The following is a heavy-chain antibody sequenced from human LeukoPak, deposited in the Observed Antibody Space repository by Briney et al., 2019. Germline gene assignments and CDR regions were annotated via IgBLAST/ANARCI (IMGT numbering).Heavy chain of an antibody. CDR3: ARQKRYFWNCDY. V-gene: IGHV4-59*01. Sequence: SETLSLTCILSGDSPTDYYWSWIRQPPGKGLEYLGYIYYSGTTKYKPCRRSRVTMSVDTSKNQFSVKLTSVTAADTAVYYCARQKRYFWNCDYWGQGTLVTVSS. CDR2: IYYSGTT. J-gene: IGHJ4*02. CDR1: GDSPTDYY. D-gene: IGHD3-9*01.